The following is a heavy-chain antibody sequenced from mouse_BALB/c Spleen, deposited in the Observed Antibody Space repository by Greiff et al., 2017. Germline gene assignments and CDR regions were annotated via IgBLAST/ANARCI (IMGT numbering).Heavy chain of an antibody. CDR3: ARDGYYEAMDY. V-gene: IGHV5-9-4*01. J-gene: IGHJ4*01. D-gene: IGHD2-3*01. Sequence: EVMLVESGGGLVKPGGSLKLSCAASGFTFSSYAMSWVRQSPEKRLEWVAEISSGGSYTYYPDTVTGRFTISRDNAKNTLYLEMSSLRSEDTAMYYCARDGYYEAMDYWGQGTSVTVSS. CDR1: GFTFSSYA. CDR2: ISSGGSYT.